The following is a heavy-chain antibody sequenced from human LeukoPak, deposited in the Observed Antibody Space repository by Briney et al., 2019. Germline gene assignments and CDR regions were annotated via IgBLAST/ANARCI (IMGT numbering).Heavy chain of an antibody. CDR2: IGGGGAGI. CDR1: GFTFSSYA. J-gene: IGHJ4*02. Sequence: GGSLRLSCAVSGFTFSSYAMNWVRQAPGKGLEWVSAIGGGGAGIIYADSVKGRFTISRDNLKNTLYLQMNSLRAEDTAVYFCAKRGVVIRVILVGFHKEANYFDSWGQGALVTVSS. V-gene: IGHV3-23*01. CDR3: AKRGVVIRVILVGFHKEANYFDS. D-gene: IGHD3-22*01.